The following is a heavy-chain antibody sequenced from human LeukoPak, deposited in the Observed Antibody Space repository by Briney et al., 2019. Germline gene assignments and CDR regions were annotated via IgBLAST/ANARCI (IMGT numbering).Heavy chain of an antibody. J-gene: IGHJ4*02. CDR3: AKRGVVIRVILVGFHKEAYYFDS. CDR1: GITLSNYG. CDR2: LSGSGGST. D-gene: IGHD3-22*01. Sequence: QSGGSLRLSCAVSGITLSNYGMTWVRQAPGKGLEWVAGLSGSGGSTNYADSVKGRFTISRDNAKNTLYLQMNSLRVEDTAVYFCAKRGVVIRVILVGFHKEAYYFDSWGQGVLVTVSS. V-gene: IGHV3-23*01.